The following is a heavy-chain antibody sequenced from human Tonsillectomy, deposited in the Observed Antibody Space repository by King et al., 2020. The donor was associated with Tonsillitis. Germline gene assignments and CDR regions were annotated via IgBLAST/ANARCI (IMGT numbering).Heavy chain of an antibody. J-gene: IGHJ4*02. V-gene: IGHV3-30*18. CDR3: AKVSITMIVVAPFDF. CDR1: GFTFSSYG. D-gene: IGHD3-22*01. CDR2: ISYDGSNK. Sequence: VQLVESGGGVVQPGRSLRLSCAASGFTFSSYGMHWVRQAPGKGLEWVAVISYDGSNKYYADSVKGRFTISRDNSKNTLYLQMNSLRAEDTAVYYCAKVSITMIVVAPFDFWGQGTLVTFSS.